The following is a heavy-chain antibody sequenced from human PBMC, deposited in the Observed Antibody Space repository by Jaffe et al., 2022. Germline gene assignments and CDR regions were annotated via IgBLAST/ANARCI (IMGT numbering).Heavy chain of an antibody. CDR3: AGESRYSSGWTFDY. J-gene: IGHJ4*02. CDR1: GGSISSYY. Sequence: QVQLQESGPGLVKPSETLSLTCTVSGGSISSYYWSWIRQPPGKGLEWIGYIYYSGSTNYNPSLKSRVTISVDTSKNQFSLKLSSVTAADTAVYYCAGESRYSSGWTFDYWGQGTLVTVSS. V-gene: IGHV4-59*01. CDR2: IYYSGST. D-gene: IGHD6-19*01.